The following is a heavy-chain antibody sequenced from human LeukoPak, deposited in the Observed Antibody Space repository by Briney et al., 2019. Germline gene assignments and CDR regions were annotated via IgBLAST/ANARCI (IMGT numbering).Heavy chain of an antibody. J-gene: IGHJ4*02. CDR1: GGSFNSDF. D-gene: IGHD6-13*01. CDR3: ARGRSSSWSSFDY. V-gene: IGHV4-4*09. CDR2: IYNNGRT. Sequence: SETLSLTCTVSGGSFNSDFWSWIRQPPGKGLEWIGYIYNNGRTYYNPSLKSRVTISVDTSKNLFSLKVSSVTAADAAVYYCARGRSSSWSSFDYWGQGTLVTVSS.